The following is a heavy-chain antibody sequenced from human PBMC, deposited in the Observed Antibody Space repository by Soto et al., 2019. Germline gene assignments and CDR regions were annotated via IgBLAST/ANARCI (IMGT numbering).Heavy chain of an antibody. D-gene: IGHD6-6*01. CDR1: GGSFSDYY. Sequence: PSETLSLTCDVYGGSFSDYYWSWIRQTPGKGLEWIGEINQSGSTSYNPSLKSRVTMSLDTSQNQFSLKLSSVTAADSGVYYCVRGGIAASLGYWGQGALVTVSS. V-gene: IGHV4-34*01. CDR3: VRGGIAASLGY. J-gene: IGHJ4*02. CDR2: INQSGST.